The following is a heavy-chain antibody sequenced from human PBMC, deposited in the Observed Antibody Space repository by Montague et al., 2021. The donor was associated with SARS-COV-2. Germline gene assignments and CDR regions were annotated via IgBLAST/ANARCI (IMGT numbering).Heavy chain of an antibody. V-gene: IGHV3-30*09. CDR1: GFTFNNYA. Sequence: SLRLSCAASGFTFNNYAMHWVRQAPGKGLEWVAIKSYDGGNKYYADSVKGRFAISRDNSKNTLYLQMNSLRAEDTAVYYCVRASLIKARIAVAGTTVYWGQGTLVTISS. CDR3: VRASLIKARIAVAGTTVY. D-gene: IGHD6-19*01. CDR2: KSYDGGNK. J-gene: IGHJ4*02.